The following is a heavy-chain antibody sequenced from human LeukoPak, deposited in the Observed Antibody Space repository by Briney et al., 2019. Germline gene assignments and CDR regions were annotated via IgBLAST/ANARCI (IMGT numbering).Heavy chain of an antibody. CDR3: ARVVGATGL. J-gene: IGHJ4*02. V-gene: IGHV3-30-3*01. CDR2: ISYDGSNK. CDR1: GFTFSSYA. D-gene: IGHD1-26*01. Sequence: GGSLRLSCAASGFTFSSYAMSWVRQAPGKGLEWVAVISYDGSNKYYADSVKGRFTISRDNSKNTLYLQMNSLRAEDTAVYYCARVVGATGLWGQGTLVTVSS.